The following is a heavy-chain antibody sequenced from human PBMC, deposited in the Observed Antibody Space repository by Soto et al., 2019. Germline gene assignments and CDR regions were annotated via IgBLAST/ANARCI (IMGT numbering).Heavy chain of an antibody. CDR1: GGSISSGRYY. D-gene: IGHD4-17*01. Sequence: QVQLQESGSGLVKPSQTLSLTCIVSGGSISSGRYYWSWIRQHPGKGLEWIGYISYSGSTYYNPSLKSRVTISVDTSKNQFSLRLSSVTAADTAVYYCARGNYGEIDYWGQGTLVTVSS. J-gene: IGHJ4*02. CDR2: ISYSGST. V-gene: IGHV4-31*03. CDR3: ARGNYGEIDY.